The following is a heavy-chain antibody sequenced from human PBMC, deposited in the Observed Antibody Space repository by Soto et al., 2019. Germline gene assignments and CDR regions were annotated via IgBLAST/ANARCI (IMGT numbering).Heavy chain of an antibody. CDR3: VKDDRILGRRYFDL. Sequence: PGGSLRLFCAASGFTFSSYAMTWVRQAPGKGLEWVSSISFSDGGTYYADSVKGRLTISRDNSKNTLFLQMNSLRVEDTAVYYCVKDDRILGRRYFDLWGRGTLVTVSS. CDR1: GFTFSSYA. J-gene: IGHJ2*01. CDR2: ISFSDGGT. D-gene: IGHD2-15*01. V-gene: IGHV3-23*01.